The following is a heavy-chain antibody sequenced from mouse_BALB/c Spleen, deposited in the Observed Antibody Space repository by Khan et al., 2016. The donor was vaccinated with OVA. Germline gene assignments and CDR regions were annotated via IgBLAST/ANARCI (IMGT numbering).Heavy chain of an antibody. D-gene: IGHD2-14*01. CDR2: INPRSGYT. Sequence: VQLQESGAELARPGASVKMSCKASGYTFTSHTMHWVKQRPGQGLEWIGYINPRSGYTNYNQKFNDKATLTADKSSSTAYMQLSSLTSEDSAVYYCERRTTEYGMDYWGQGTSVTVSA. J-gene: IGHJ4*01. CDR3: ERRTTEYGMDY. CDR1: GYTFTSHT. V-gene: IGHV1-4*01.